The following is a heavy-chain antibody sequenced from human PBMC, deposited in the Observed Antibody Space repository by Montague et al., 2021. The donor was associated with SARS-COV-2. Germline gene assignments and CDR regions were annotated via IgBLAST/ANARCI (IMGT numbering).Heavy chain of an antibody. V-gene: IGHV6-1*01. J-gene: IGHJ6*02. D-gene: IGHD3-10*01. CDR3: ARGIWFGELLTGYYYYGMDV. Sequence: CAISGDSVAGKRAAWKWERQTSSSGPAWQGRSYYRFKWYNDYAVSVKSRITINPDTSKNQFSLQLNSVTPEDTAVYYCARGIWFGELLTGYYYYGMDVWGQGTTVTVS. CDR1: GDSVAGKRAA. CDR2: SYYRFKWYN.